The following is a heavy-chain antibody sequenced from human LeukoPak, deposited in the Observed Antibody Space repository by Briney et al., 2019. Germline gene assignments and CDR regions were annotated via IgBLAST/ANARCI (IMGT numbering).Heavy chain of an antibody. CDR2: IIPIFGTA. CDR1: GGTFSSYA. CDR3: ARVLSSSWYGGDY. V-gene: IGHV1-69*06. Sequence: SVKVSCKASGGTFSSYAISWVRQAPGQGLEWMGGIIPIFGTANYAQKFQGRVTITADKSTSTAYMELSSLRSEDTAVYYCARVLSSSWYGGDYWGQGTLVTVSS. D-gene: IGHD6-13*01. J-gene: IGHJ4*02.